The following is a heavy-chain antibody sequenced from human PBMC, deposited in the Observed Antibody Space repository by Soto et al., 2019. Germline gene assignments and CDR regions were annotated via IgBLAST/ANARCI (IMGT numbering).Heavy chain of an antibody. D-gene: IGHD3-16*02. Sequence: EVQLVESGGGLVQTGGSLRLSCAVSGFRFRDYWMSWVRQAPGKGLEWVANIKQDESDKYYVDSVKGRFTNSRDNAKNALYLQMNSLRVEDTAVYYCAAYCYTMTCTHFHGYSWGQGTQVTVSS. CDR2: IKQDESDK. J-gene: IGHJ5*02. CDR3: AAYCYTMTCTHFHGYS. V-gene: IGHV3-7*03. CDR1: GFRFRDYW.